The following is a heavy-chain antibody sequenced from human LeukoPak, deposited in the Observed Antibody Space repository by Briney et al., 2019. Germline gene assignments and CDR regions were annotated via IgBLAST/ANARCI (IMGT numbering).Heavy chain of an antibody. CDR2: IRYDGSKK. CDR1: GFTFSNSA. D-gene: IGHD4-11*01. CDR3: ARARNYEYTLDY. V-gene: IGHV3-30*02. Sequence: GGSLRLSCAASGFTFSNSAMHWVRQAPGKGLEWVAFIRYDGSKKYYADSVKGRLTISRDNSKNTLYLQSNSLRAEDTAVYYCARARNYEYTLDYWGQGTLVTVSS. J-gene: IGHJ4*02.